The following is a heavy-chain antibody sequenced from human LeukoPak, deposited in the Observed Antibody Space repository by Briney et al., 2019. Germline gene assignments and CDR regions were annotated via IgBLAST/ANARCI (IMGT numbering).Heavy chain of an antibody. V-gene: IGHV4-34*01. J-gene: IGHJ4*02. Sequence: SETLSLTCAVYGGSFSGYYWSWIRQPPGKGLEWIGEIYHSGSTNYNPSLKSRVTISVDKSKNQFSLKLSSVTAADTAVYYCARRRSSGWSYQFDYWGQGTLVTVSS. D-gene: IGHD6-19*01. CDR2: IYHSGST. CDR1: GGSFSGYY. CDR3: ARRRSSGWSYQFDY.